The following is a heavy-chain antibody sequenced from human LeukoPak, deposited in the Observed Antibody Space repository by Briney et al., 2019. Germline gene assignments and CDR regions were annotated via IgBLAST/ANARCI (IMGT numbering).Heavy chain of an antibody. CDR1: GGSISSYY. D-gene: IGHD3-9*01. J-gene: IGHJ4*02. CDR3: ARPKDILTGYCFDY. Sequence: SETLSLTCTVSGGSISSYYWSWIRQPPGKGLEWIGYIYYSGSTNYNPSLKSRVTISVDTSKNQFSLKLSSVTAADTAVYYCARPKDILTGYCFDYWGQGTLVTVSS. V-gene: IGHV4-59*01. CDR2: IYYSGST.